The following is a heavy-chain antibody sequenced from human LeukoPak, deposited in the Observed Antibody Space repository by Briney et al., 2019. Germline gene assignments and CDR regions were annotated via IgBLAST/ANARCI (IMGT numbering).Heavy chain of an antibody. CDR3: ARIDSSSSPNYFDY. Sequence: PSQTLSLTCTVSGVSISSGGYYWSWIRQHPGKGLEWIGYIYYSGSTYYNPSLKSRVTISVDTSKNQFSLKLSSVTAADTAVYYCARIDSSSSPNYFDYWGQGTLVTVSS. V-gene: IGHV4-31*03. J-gene: IGHJ4*02. CDR1: GVSISSGGYY. CDR2: IYYSGST. D-gene: IGHD6-6*01.